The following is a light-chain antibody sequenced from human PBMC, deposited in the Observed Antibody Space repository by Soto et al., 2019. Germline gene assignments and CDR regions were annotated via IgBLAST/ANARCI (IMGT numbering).Light chain of an antibody. J-gene: IGLJ2*01. CDR1: SSDVSAYDY. Sequence: QSVLTQPRSVSGSPGQSVTISCTGTSSDVSAYDYVSWYQHHPGRPPKLIIYDLNKRPSGVPDRFSGSKSGNTASLTISGLQAEDEAAYYCCSYAYTYTFVVFGGGTKLTVL. V-gene: IGLV2-11*01. CDR3: CSYAYTYTFVV. CDR2: DLN.